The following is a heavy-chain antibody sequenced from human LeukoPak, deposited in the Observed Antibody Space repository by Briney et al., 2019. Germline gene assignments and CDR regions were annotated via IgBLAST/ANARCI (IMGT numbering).Heavy chain of an antibody. J-gene: IGHJ3*02. CDR2: IYSGGPT. D-gene: IGHD2-21*02. CDR1: GFTVSSKY. CDR3: ARRGDGGRAFDI. V-gene: IGHV3-66*01. Sequence: GGSLRLSCAASGFTVSSKYMTWVRQAPGKGLEWVSVIYSGGPTYYADSVKGRVTISRDNSENTVYLRMNSLRVEDTAMYYCARRGDGGRAFDIWGQGTMVTVSS.